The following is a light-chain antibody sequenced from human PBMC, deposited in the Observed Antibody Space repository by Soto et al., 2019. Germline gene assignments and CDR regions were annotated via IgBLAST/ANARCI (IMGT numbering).Light chain of an antibody. J-gene: IGKJ2*01. V-gene: IGKV1-8*01. CDR2: DAS. CDR1: QGFSSY. Sequence: AIRMTQSASSFSASTGDRVTITCRASQGFSSYLAWSQQKPGKAPKLLIYDASTLQSGVPSRFSGSGSGTDFTLTISGVQSEDFAIYYCQQYYSYPYTFGQGTKLEIK. CDR3: QQYYSYPYT.